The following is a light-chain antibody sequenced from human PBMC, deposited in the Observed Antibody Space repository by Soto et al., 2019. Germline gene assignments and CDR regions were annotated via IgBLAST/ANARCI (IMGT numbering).Light chain of an antibody. CDR3: SSYTSSCLDHV. Sequence: QSALTQPASVSGSPGQSITISCTGTSSDVGGYNYVSWYPQHPGKAPKLMIYEVSNRPSGVSHRFSGSKSGNTAALTISGLQAEDEADYYCSSYTSSCLDHVFGTGTELTVL. V-gene: IGLV2-14*01. J-gene: IGLJ1*01. CDR2: EVS. CDR1: SSDVGGYNY.